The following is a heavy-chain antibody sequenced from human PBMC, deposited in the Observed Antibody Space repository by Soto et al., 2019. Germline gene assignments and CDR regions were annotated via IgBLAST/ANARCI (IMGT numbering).Heavy chain of an antibody. D-gene: IGHD2-15*01. J-gene: IGHJ3*02. V-gene: IGHV4-34*01. Sequence: QVQLQQWGAGLLKPSETLSLTCAVYGGSFSGYYWSWIRQPPGKGLEWIGEINHSGSTNYNPSLKSRVTMSVDTSKNQFSLKLSSVTAADTAVYYCARVFCSGGSCYVDAFDIWGQGTMVTVSS. CDR3: ARVFCSGGSCYVDAFDI. CDR2: INHSGST. CDR1: GGSFSGYY.